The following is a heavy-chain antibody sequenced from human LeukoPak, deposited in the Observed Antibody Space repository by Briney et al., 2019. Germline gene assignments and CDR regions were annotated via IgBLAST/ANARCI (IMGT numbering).Heavy chain of an antibody. CDR1: GGSVSSGSYY. D-gene: IGHD3-22*01. CDR3: ARSYPNYYDSSGYYWDAFDI. J-gene: IGHJ3*02. V-gene: IGHV4-31*03. Sequence: SETLSLTCTVSGGSVSSGSYYWSWIRQHPGKGLEWIGYIYYSGSTYYNPSLKSRVTISVDTSKNQFSLKLSSVTAADTAVYYCARSYPNYYDSSGYYWDAFDIWGQGTMVTVSS. CDR2: IYYSGST.